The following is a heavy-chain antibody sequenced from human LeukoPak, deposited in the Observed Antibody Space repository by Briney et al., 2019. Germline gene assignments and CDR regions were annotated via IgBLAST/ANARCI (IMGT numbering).Heavy chain of an antibody. CDR3: ARTEMATGALDY. CDR1: GYTFTSYG. V-gene: IGHV1-18*01. J-gene: IGHJ4*02. Sequence: ASVKVSCKASGYTFTSYGISWVRQPPRQGLEWMGWISAYNGNTNYAQTLQGRVTMTTDTSTSTAYMELRSLRSDDTAVYYCARTEMATGALDYWGQGTLVTVSS. D-gene: IGHD5-24*01. CDR2: ISAYNGNT.